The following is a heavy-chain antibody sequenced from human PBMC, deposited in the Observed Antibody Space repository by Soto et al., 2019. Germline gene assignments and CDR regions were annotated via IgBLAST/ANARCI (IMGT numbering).Heavy chain of an antibody. CDR3: ARDPTWGTGTNPYYMDV. V-gene: IGHV3-48*01. CDR1: GFTFSSYS. D-gene: IGHD1-1*01. J-gene: IGHJ6*03. Sequence: PGGSLRLSCAASGFTFSSYSMNWVRQAPGKGLEWVSYISSSSSTIYYADSVKGRFTISRDNAKNSLYLQMNSLRAEDTAVYYCARDPTWGTGTNPYYMDVWGKGTTVTVSS. CDR2: ISSSSSTI.